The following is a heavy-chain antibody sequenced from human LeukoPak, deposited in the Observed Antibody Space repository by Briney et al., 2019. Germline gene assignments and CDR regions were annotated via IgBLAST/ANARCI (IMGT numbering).Heavy chain of an antibody. CDR3: ASSEYYYDSSGYPYNYFDY. Sequence: GESLKISCKGSGYSFTSYWIGWGRQMPGKGLEWMGIIYPGDSDTRYSPSFQGQVTISADKSISTASLQWSSLKASDTAMYYCASSEYYYDSSGYPYNYFDYWGQGTLVTVSS. D-gene: IGHD3-22*01. CDR2: IYPGDSDT. V-gene: IGHV5-51*01. CDR1: GYSFTSYW. J-gene: IGHJ4*02.